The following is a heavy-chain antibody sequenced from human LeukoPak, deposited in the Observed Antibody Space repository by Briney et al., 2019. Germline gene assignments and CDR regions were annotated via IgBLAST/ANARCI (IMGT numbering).Heavy chain of an antibody. CDR3: ARVSRDGYNDDHLIDY. D-gene: IGHD5-24*01. Sequence: GASVKVSCKASGYTFTSYGISWVRQAPGQGLEWMGWISAYNGNTNYAQKLQGRVTMTTDTSTSTAYMELRSLRSDDTAVYYCARVSRDGYNDDHLIDYWGQGTLVTVSS. J-gene: IGHJ4*02. V-gene: IGHV1-18*01. CDR1: GYTFTSYG. CDR2: ISAYNGNT.